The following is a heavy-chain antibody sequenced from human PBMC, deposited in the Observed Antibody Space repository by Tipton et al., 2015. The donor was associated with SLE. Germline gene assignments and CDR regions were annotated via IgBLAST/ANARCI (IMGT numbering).Heavy chain of an antibody. D-gene: IGHD2-2*01. CDR2: IIGGGGGT. J-gene: IGHJ4*02. CDR3: AKGDCSSTSCPFDY. CDR1: GFTISPYA. Sequence: SLRLSCAASGFTISPYAMSWVRQAPGKGLECVSIIGGGGGTYYADSVKGRFTISRDNAKSSLYLQMNSLRPEDTALYYCAKGDCSSTSCPFDYWGQGTLVTVSS. V-gene: IGHV3-23*01.